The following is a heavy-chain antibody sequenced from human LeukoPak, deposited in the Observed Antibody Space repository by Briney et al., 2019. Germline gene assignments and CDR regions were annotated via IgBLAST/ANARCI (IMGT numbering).Heavy chain of an antibody. Sequence: GGSLRLSCAASGFTFSSYAMSWVRQAPGKGLEWVSAISGSGGSTYYADSVKGRFTISRDNSKNTLYLQMNSLRAEDTAVYYCAKIGYYDFWSGYHFDYWGQGTLVTVSS. CDR1: GFTFSSYA. CDR2: ISGSGGST. D-gene: IGHD3-3*01. V-gene: IGHV3-23*01. J-gene: IGHJ4*02. CDR3: AKIGYYDFWSGYHFDY.